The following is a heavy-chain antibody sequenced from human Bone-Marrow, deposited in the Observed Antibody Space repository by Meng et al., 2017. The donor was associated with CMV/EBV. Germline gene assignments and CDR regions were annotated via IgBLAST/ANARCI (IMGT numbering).Heavy chain of an antibody. D-gene: IGHD2/OR15-2a*01. CDR2: IKPDGSDK. J-gene: IGHJ4*02. Sequence: GESLKISCAASGFRFGSYAMIWVRQAPGKGLEWVAGIKPDGSDKYYVDSVKGRFTISRDNAKNSLYLQMDSLRAEDTAVYYCVTYYYNWGQGTLVTVSS. CDR3: VTYYYN. CDR1: GFRFGSYA. V-gene: IGHV3-7*01.